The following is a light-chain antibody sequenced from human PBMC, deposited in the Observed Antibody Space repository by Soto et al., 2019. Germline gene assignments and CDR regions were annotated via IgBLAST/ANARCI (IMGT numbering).Light chain of an antibody. V-gene: IGKV2-30*01. Sequence: DLVLTQSPLSLPVTLGQPASISCISSQSLVYNDGNIYLNWFQQRPGQSPRRLIYKVSNRDSGVPDRFSGSGSGTDFTLQISRVEAEDVGVYYCMQGTHSWTFGQGTKVDIK. J-gene: IGKJ1*01. CDR1: QSLVYNDGNIY. CDR3: MQGTHSWT. CDR2: KVS.